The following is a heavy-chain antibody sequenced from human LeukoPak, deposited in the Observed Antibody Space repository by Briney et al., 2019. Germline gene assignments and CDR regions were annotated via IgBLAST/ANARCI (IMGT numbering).Heavy chain of an antibody. V-gene: IGHV1-69*06. J-gene: IGHJ3*02. CDR1: GYTFTSYG. Sequence: SVKVSCKASGYTFTSYGISWVRQAPGQGLEWMGGIIPIFGTANYAQKFRGRVTITADKSTSTAYMELSSLRSEDTAVYYCAKSRITMIVVGPGDAFDIWGQGTMVTVSS. CDR2: IIPIFGTA. D-gene: IGHD3-22*01. CDR3: AKSRITMIVVGPGDAFDI.